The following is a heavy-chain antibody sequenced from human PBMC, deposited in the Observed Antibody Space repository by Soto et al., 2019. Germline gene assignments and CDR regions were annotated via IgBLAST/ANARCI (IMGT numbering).Heavy chain of an antibody. Sequence: SETLSFTCTVSGGSISGYYWSWIRQPPGKGLEWIGNVYYSGGAKYNPSVKRRVSISVDTSMNQFSLNLSSVTAADTAVYYCTRDGDGRMTTNPYYYYGMDVWGPGITVTVSS. CDR3: TRDGDGRMTTNPYYYYGMDV. D-gene: IGHD2-21*02. V-gene: IGHV4-59*01. J-gene: IGHJ6*02. CDR1: GGSISGYY. CDR2: VYYSGGA.